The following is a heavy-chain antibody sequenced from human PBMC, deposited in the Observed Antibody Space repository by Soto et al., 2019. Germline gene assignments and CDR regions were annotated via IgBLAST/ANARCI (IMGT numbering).Heavy chain of an antibody. CDR1: GDSISGSY. D-gene: IGHD1-26*01. V-gene: IGHV4-59*13. CDR3: ARDMPYAAGSLAGCDY. Sequence: SATLSLTGTVSGDSISGSYWSWIRQPPGKTLEWIGYIYHSGTTTYNPSLKSRVSISVDTSKNQFSLRLTSVIAADTAVYYCARDMPYAAGSLAGCDYWGQGILVTVS. J-gene: IGHJ4*02. CDR2: IYHSGTT.